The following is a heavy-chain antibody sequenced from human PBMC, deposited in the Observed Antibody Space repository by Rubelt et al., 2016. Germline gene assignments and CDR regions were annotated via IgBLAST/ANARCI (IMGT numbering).Heavy chain of an antibody. D-gene: IGHD2-15*01. CDR2: IKQDGSEK. CDR3: ARVPVEYCSGGACLGDI. Sequence: EVQLVESGGGLVQAGGSLRLSCAASGFTFSKFWMTWVRQAPGKGLEWVANIKQDGSEKFYVDSVRGRFTISRDNAKSSLYLQMNSLGADDTGVYDCARVPVEYCSGGACLGDIGGQGTLVAVSS. V-gene: IGHV3-7*03. J-gene: IGHJ3*02. CDR1: GFTFSKFW.